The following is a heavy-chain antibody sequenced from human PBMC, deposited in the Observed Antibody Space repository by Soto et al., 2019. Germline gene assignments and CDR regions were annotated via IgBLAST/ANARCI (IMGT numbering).Heavy chain of an antibody. Sequence: QVQLQESGPGLVKPSGTLSLTCAVSGGSFTSNNWWTWVRQPPGKGLEWIGEIYRTGSTNYNPSLKSRVTISLDKSENQFSLKVTSLTAADTAVYYCASRDPGTSVDYWGQGTLDTVSS. CDR1: GGSFTSNNW. CDR2: IYRTGST. CDR3: ASRDPGTSVDY. D-gene: IGHD1-7*01. J-gene: IGHJ4*02. V-gene: IGHV4-4*02.